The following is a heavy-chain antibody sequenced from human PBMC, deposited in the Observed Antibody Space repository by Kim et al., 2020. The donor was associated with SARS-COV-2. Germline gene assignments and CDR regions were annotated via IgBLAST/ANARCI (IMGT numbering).Heavy chain of an antibody. J-gene: IGHJ4*02. V-gene: IGHV1-46*01. CDR2: INPSGGST. Sequence: ASVKVSCKASGYTFTSYYMHWVRQAPGQGLEWMGIINPSGGSTSYAQKFQGRVTMTRDTSTSTVYMELSSLRSEDTAVYYCARVRPYGSGSYYNSFDYWGQGTLVTVSS. CDR1: GYTFTSYY. D-gene: IGHD3-10*01. CDR3: ARVRPYGSGSYYNSFDY.